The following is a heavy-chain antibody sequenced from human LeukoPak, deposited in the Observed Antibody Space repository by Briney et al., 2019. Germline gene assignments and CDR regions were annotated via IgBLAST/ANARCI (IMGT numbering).Heavy chain of an antibody. CDR2: IKQDGSEK. V-gene: IGHV3-7*01. D-gene: IGHD4-17*01. CDR3: ARLYGDYYFDY. Sequence: AGGSLRLSCAASGFTFSSYWMSWVRQAPGKGLEWVANIKQDGSEKYYVDSVKGRFTISRDNAKNSLYLQMNSLRAEDTAVYYFARLYGDYYFDYWGQGTLVTVSS. J-gene: IGHJ4*02. CDR1: GFTFSSYW.